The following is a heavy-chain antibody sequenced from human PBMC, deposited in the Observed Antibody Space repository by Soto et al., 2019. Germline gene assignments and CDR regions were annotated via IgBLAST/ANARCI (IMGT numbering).Heavy chain of an antibody. CDR2: ISQSGTT. Sequence: SETLSLTCAVSGASISSDNRWTWVRQPPGEGLEWIGEISQSGTTKYNPSLASRVTISVDKSKNQFSLRLTSMTAADTAVYYCAKKVNDDIRLYYFFGMDVWGQGTTVTVSS. D-gene: IGHD1-1*01. CDR1: GASISSDNR. V-gene: IGHV4-4*02. CDR3: AKKVNDDIRLYYFFGMDV. J-gene: IGHJ6*02.